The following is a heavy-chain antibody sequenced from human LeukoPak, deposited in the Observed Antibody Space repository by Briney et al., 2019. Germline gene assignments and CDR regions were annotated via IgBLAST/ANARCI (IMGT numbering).Heavy chain of an antibody. CDR1: GYSISSGYY. CDR2: IYHSGTT. D-gene: IGHD6-13*01. Sequence: SETLSLTCTVSGYSISSGYYWGWIRQPPGKALDWIGSIYHSGTTYYNPSLKSRLTISVDTSKNQFSLKLSSVTAADTAVYYCAREDSSSAPAFDPWGQGTLVTVSS. V-gene: IGHV4-38-2*02. CDR3: AREDSSSAPAFDP. J-gene: IGHJ5*02.